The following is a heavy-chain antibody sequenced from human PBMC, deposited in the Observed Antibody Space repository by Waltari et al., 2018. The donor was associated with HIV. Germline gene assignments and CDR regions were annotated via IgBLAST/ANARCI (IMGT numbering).Heavy chain of an antibody. J-gene: IGHJ3*01. CDR1: GGSINNHC. D-gene: IGHD3-16*01. V-gene: IGHV4-59*11. Sequence: QVQLQESGPGLVKPSETLSLTCTVSGGSINNHCWTWIRQTPEKGLEWIGHIFSSGTTKYNPSLKSRVTLSLDTSKKRFSLKVKSVIAADTAIYFCARVLGEPIDYDAFDVWGQGALVTVSS. CDR2: IFSSGTT. CDR3: ARVLGEPIDYDAFDV.